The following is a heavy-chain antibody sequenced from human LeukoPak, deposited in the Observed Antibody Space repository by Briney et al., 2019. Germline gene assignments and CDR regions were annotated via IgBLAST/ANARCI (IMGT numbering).Heavy chain of an antibody. J-gene: IGHJ4*02. CDR1: GFTFDDYA. CDR2: ISWNSGSI. D-gene: IGHD3-3*01. Sequence: GRCLRLSCAASGFTFDDYAMHWVRQAPGKGLEWVSGISWNSGSIGYADSVKGRFTISRDNAKNSLYLQMNSLRAEDTALYYCAKAKGYDPFDYWGQGTLVTVSS. CDR3: AKAKGYDPFDY. V-gene: IGHV3-9*01.